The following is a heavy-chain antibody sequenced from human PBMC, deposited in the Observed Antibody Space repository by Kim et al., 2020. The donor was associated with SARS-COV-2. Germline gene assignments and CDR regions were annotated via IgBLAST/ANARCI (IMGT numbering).Heavy chain of an antibody. J-gene: IGHJ6*02. D-gene: IGHD3-3*01. CDR1: GYTLTELS. CDR2: FDPEDGET. Sequence: ASVKVSCKVSGYTLTELSMHWVRQAPGKGLEWMGGFDPEDGETIYAQKFQGRVTMTEDTSTDTAYMELSSLRSEDTAVYYCATDISGGFLEDQNQYYYYGMDVWGQGTTVTVSS. V-gene: IGHV1-24*01. CDR3: ATDISGGFLEDQNQYYYYGMDV.